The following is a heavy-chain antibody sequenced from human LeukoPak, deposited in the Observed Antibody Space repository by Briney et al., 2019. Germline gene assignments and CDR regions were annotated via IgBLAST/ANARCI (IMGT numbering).Heavy chain of an antibody. V-gene: IGHV3-48*04. CDR3: AHHGGGTIRLGAFDI. CDR2: ISSSGSTI. Sequence: GGSLRLSCAASGFTFSSYGMHWVRQAPGKGLEWVSYISSSGSTIYYADSVKGRFTISRDNAKNSLYLQMNSLRAEDTAVYYCAHHGGGTIRLGAFDIWGQGTMVTVSS. D-gene: IGHD3-3*01. CDR1: GFTFSSYG. J-gene: IGHJ3*02.